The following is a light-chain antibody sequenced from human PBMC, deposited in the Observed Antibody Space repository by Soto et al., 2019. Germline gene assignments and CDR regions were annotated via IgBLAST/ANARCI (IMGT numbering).Light chain of an antibody. CDR1: SSNIGAGYD. V-gene: IGLV1-40*01. CDR2: GNS. CDR3: QCYDSSLSGYV. Sequence: QSVLTQPPSVSGAPGQRVTISCTGSSSNIGAGYDVHWYQQLPGTAPNLLIYGNSNRPSGVPDRFSGSKSGTSASLAITGLQAEDEADYYCQCYDSSLSGYVFGTGTKVTVL. J-gene: IGLJ1*01.